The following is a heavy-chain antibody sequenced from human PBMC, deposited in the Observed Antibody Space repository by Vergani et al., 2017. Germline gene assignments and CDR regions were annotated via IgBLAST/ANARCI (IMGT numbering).Heavy chain of an antibody. CDR1: GFSLSTSGMC. Sequence: QVTLRESGPALVKPTQTLTLTCTFSGFSLSTSGMCVSWIRQPPGKALEWLALIDWDDDKYYSTSLKTRLTISKDTSKNQVVLTMTNMDPVDTATYYCARPRSGGSCFGAFDIWGQGTMVTVSS. J-gene: IGHJ3*02. V-gene: IGHV2-70*01. CDR3: ARPRSGGSCFGAFDI. CDR2: IDWDDDK. D-gene: IGHD2-15*01.